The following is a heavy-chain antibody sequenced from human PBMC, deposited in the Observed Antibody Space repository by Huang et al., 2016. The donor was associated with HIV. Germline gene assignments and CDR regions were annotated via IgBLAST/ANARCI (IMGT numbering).Heavy chain of an antibody. CDR2: INPNRGGT. J-gene: IGHJ4*02. CDR1: GYTFTGYY. D-gene: IGHD3-10*01. V-gene: IGHV1-2*02. CDR3: ARGITMVRGGYFDY. Sequence: QVQLVQSGAEVKKPGASVKVSCKASGYTFTGYYMHWVRQAPGQGLGWMGWINPNRGGTNYAQKVQGRVTMTRDTSISTAYMELSRLRSDDTAVYYCARGITMVRGGYFDYWGQGTLVTVSS.